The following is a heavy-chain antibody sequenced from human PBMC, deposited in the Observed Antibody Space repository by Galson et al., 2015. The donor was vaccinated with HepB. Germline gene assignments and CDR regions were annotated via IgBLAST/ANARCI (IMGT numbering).Heavy chain of an antibody. Sequence: SLRLSCAASGFTFSSYSMNWVRQAPGKGLEWDSSISSSSSYIYYADSVKGRFTISRDNAKNSLYLQMNSLRAEDTAVYYCARDFSCSGGSCYYFGGKDVWGQGTTVTVSS. J-gene: IGHJ6*02. CDR1: GFTFSSYS. CDR2: ISSSSSYI. CDR3: ARDFSCSGGSCYYFGGKDV. D-gene: IGHD2-15*01. V-gene: IGHV3-21*01.